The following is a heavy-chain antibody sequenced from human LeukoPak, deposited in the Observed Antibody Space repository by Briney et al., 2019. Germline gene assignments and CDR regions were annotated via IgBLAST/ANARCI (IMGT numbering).Heavy chain of an antibody. CDR3: ATDRGYSFDY. J-gene: IGHJ4*02. D-gene: IGHD5-18*01. Sequence: PGGSLRLSCAPTGSPSSTFWMHWVRQAPGKGLVWVSRIYSDGSGITYADSVKGRFTISRDNAKNTLYLQMNSLRAEDTAVYYCATDRGYSFDYWGQGTLVTVSS. CDR1: GSPSSTFW. CDR2: IYSDGSGI. V-gene: IGHV3-74*01.